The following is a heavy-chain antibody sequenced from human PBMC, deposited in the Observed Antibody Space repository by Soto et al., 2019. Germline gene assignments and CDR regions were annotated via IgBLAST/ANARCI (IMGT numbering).Heavy chain of an antibody. CDR3: AKENYVSGPDHYYGMDV. Sequence: GGSLRLSCSASGFTFFSYAMSWVRQAPGKGLKWVSAISGSGGSTYYAVSVKGRFTISRDNSKNTLYLQMKSLRAEDTALYYCAKENYVSGPDHYYGMDVWGQGTTVTVSS. J-gene: IGHJ6*02. CDR2: ISGSGGST. CDR1: GFTFFSYA. D-gene: IGHD3-10*01. V-gene: IGHV3-23*01.